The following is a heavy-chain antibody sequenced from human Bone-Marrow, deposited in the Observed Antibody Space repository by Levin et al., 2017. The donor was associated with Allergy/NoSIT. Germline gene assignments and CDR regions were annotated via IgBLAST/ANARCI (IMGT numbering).Heavy chain of an antibody. J-gene: IGHJ5*02. CDR1: GYSFTKYD. Sequence: GASVKVSCKASGYSFTKYDIHWVRQATGQGLEWMGWMNPNSGNTDYAQKFQGRVTLTRDTSITTAYMELSSLTSEDTALYYCARGIRFVEWSSIPNWVDPWGQGTLVTVSS. V-gene: IGHV1-8*01. CDR3: ARGIRFVEWSSIPNWVDP. D-gene: IGHD3-3*01. CDR2: MNPNSGNT.